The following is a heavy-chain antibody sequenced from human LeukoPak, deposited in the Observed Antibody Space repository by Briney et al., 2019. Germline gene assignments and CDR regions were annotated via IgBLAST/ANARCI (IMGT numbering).Heavy chain of an antibody. J-gene: IGHJ6*03. CDR3: ARLYLIEDYDFWSGYSESMDV. D-gene: IGHD3-3*01. Sequence: SQTLSLTCTVSSDSTYWGWIRQPAGKGLEWIGRIHTTGSTNYNPSLNRRVTISLDTSNHQLPLKLSSVTAADTAVYYCARLYLIEDYDFWSGYSESMDVWGKGTTVTVSS. CDR1: SDSTY. CDR2: IHTTGST. V-gene: IGHV4-61*02.